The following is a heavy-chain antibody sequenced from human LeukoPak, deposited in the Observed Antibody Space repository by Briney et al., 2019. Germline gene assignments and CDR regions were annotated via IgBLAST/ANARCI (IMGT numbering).Heavy chain of an antibody. V-gene: IGHV3-74*01. CDR1: GFTFSSYW. Sequence: GGSLRLSCAASGFTFSSYWMHWVRQAPGKGLVWVSRINSDGSSTSYADSVKGRFTISRDNAKNTLYLQMNSLRAEDTAVYYCARIRDYGDFEKYYFDYWGQGTLVTVSS. CDR3: ARIRDYGDFEKYYFDY. CDR2: INSDGSST. D-gene: IGHD4-17*01. J-gene: IGHJ4*02.